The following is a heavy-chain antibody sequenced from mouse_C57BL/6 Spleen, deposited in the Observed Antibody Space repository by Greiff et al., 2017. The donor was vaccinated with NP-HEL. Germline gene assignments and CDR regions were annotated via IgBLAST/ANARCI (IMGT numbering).Heavy chain of an antibody. CDR3: ARDGPYYYGSPHYAMDY. CDR1: GFTFSSYA. CDR2: TSDGGSYT. V-gene: IGHV5-4*01. J-gene: IGHJ4*01. Sequence: EVKLVESGGGLVKPGGSLKLSCAASGFTFSSYAMSWVRQTPEKRLEWVATTSDGGSYTYYPDNVKGRFTISRDNAKNNLYLQMSHLKSEDTAMYYCARDGPYYYGSPHYAMDYWGQGTSVTVSS. D-gene: IGHD1-1*01.